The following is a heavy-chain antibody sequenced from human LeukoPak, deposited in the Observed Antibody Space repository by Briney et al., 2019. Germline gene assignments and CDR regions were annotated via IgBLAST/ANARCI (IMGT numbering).Heavy chain of an antibody. J-gene: IGHJ5*02. Sequence: PSETLSLACTVAGRSISSYYWSWIRQPAGEGLEWIGCIYTSGSTNYNPSLKSRVTMSVDTSKHQFSLKLSCVTAADTAVYYCARENRVGLWLGGFDPWGQGTLVTVSS. CDR1: GRSISSYY. D-gene: IGHD6-19*01. V-gene: IGHV4-4*07. CDR2: IYTSGST. CDR3: ARENRVGLWLGGFDP.